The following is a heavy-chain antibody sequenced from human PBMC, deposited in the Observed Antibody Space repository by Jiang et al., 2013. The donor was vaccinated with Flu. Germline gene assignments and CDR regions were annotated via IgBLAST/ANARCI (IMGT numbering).Heavy chain of an antibody. CDR2: TYSSGST. J-gene: IGHJ5*02. CDR1: GASISSGSYY. D-gene: IGHD1-26*01. V-gene: IGHV4-61*02. CDR3: AREFSAENNWLDP. Sequence: GLVKPSQTLSLTCTVSGASISSGSYYWSWIRQPAGKGLEWIGRTYSSGSTNYNPSLKSRVAISLDTSKNQFSLKLYSVTAADTARYYCAREFSAENNWLDPWGQGTQATVSS.